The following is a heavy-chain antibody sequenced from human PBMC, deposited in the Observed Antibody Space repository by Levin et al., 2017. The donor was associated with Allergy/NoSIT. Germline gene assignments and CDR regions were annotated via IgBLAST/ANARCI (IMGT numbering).Heavy chain of an antibody. D-gene: IGHD1-26*01. CDR1: GFTFSRSA. Sequence: SCAASGFTFSRSAMHWVRQAPGKGLEWVAVVSYDGSNKYYADSVKGRFTISRDNSKNTLYLQMNSLKTEDSAVYYCAAAVGEPPRWLYYFDYWGQGTLVTVSS. J-gene: IGHJ4*02. V-gene: IGHV3-30*03. CDR2: VSYDGSNK. CDR3: AAAVGEPPRWLYYFDY.